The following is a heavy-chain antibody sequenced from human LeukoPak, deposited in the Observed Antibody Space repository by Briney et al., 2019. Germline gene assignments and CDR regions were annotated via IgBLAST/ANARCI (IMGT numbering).Heavy chain of an antibody. Sequence: SETLSLTCVVYGGSFSGYYWSWIRQPPGKGLEWIGEINHSGTTNYNPSLKSRVTISLDTSKNQFSLKLSSVTAADTAVYYCASSRVYSGGEWHNWLDPWGQGTLVTVSS. J-gene: IGHJ5*02. CDR2: INHSGTT. CDR3: ASSRVYSGGEWHNWLDP. D-gene: IGHD3-10*01. CDR1: GGSFSGYY. V-gene: IGHV4-34*01.